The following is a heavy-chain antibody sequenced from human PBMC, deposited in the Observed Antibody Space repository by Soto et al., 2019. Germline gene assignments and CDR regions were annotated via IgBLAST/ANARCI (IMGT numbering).Heavy chain of an antibody. CDR2: INAGNGNT. CDR1: GYTFSNYL. Sequence: QVQLVQSGAEVKKPGASVKVSCKASGYTFSNYLLHWVRQAPGQGLEWMGWINAGNGNTKYSQKFQGRVTFTTDTPASTAYIELSSLRSEDTAVYYCASPSYGSGSDYWGQGTLVIVSS. V-gene: IGHV1-3*01. D-gene: IGHD3-10*01. J-gene: IGHJ4*02. CDR3: ASPSYGSGSDY.